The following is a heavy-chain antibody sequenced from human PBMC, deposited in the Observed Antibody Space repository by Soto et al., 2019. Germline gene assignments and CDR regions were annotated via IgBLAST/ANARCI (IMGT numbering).Heavy chain of an antibody. CDR2: INHSGST. CDR1: GGSFSGYY. V-gene: IGHV4-34*01. Sequence: SETLSLTCAVYGGSFSGYYWSWIRQPPGKGLEWIGEINHSGSTNYNPSLKSRVTISVDTSKNQFSLKLSSVTAADTAVYYCASTYYYYYYMDVWGQGTTVTVSS. J-gene: IGHJ6*03. CDR3: ASTYYYYYYMDV.